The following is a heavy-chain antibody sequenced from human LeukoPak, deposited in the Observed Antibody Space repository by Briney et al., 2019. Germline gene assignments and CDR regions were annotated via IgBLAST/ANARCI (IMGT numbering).Heavy chain of an antibody. J-gene: IGHJ4*02. CDR2: IYYSGST. V-gene: IGHV4-59*12. Sequence: SETLSLTCTVSGGSISSYYWSWIRQPPGKGLEWIGYIYYSGSTYYNPSLKSRVTISVDTSKNQFSLKLSSVTAADTAVFYCARGPKARFDYWGQGTLVTVSS. CDR3: ARGPKARFDY. CDR1: GGSISSYY.